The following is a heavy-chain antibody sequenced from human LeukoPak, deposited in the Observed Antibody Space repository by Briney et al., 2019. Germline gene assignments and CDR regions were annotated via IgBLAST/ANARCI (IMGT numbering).Heavy chain of an antibody. CDR1: GYTFPSYG. Sequence: ASVKVSCKSSGYTFPSYGISWVRQAPGQGLGWMGWISAYNGNTNYAQKLQGRVTMTTDTSTSTAYMELRSLRSDDTAVYYCARVDRSVLRYFDWLSPPDYWGQGTLVTVSS. CDR3: ARVDRSVLRYFDWLSPPDY. V-gene: IGHV1-18*01. D-gene: IGHD3-9*01. CDR2: ISAYNGNT. J-gene: IGHJ4*02.